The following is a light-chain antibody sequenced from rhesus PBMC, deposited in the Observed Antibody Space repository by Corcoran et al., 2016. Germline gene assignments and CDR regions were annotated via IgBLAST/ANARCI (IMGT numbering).Light chain of an antibody. CDR1: QRLLASYRYPD. V-gene: IGKV2-78*01. CDR3: MQTLRAPYS. CDR2: EGS. Sequence: DIVLTQTPLSLSRAGEPDSISCRSSQRLLASYRYPDLHLYLQKPGHAQQFVMDEGSSRDSGVPDRVSGSGSGTDFTRKISRVEAEDVGCYYCMQTLRAPYSFGQGTKLEIK. J-gene: IGKJ2*01.